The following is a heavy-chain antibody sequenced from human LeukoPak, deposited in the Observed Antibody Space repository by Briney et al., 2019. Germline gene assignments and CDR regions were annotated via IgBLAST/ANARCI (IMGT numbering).Heavy chain of an antibody. D-gene: IGHD1-14*01. CDR2: IYYSGST. Sequence: PSETLSLTCTVSGGSISSGGYSWSWIRQHPGKGLEWIGYIYYSGSTYYNPSLKSRVTISVDTSKNQFSLKLSSVTAADTAVYYCARSAQRKAYYFDYWGQGTLVTVSS. CDR3: ARSAQRKAYYFDY. V-gene: IGHV4-31*03. J-gene: IGHJ4*02. CDR1: GGSISSGGYS.